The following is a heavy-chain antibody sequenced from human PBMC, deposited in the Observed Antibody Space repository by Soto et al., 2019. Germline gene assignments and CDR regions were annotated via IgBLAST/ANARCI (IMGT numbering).Heavy chain of an antibody. CDR2: ISYDGSMK. J-gene: IGHJ6*02. D-gene: IGHD1-26*01. Sequence: GGSLRLSCAASGFTFSSYGMHWVRQAPGKGLEWAAVISYDGSMKYYADAVKGRSTISRDNSKNTLYLQMNSLRAEDTAVYYCAKGVMGATTAYYYGMDVWGQGTTVTVSS. CDR1: GFTFSSYG. V-gene: IGHV3-30*18. CDR3: AKGVMGATTAYYYGMDV.